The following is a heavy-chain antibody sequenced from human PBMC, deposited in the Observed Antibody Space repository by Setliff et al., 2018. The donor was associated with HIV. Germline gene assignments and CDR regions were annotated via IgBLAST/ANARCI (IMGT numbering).Heavy chain of an antibody. V-gene: IGHV4-4*09. CDR3: ARGILTYHFDY. CDR1: GGSISSYY. J-gene: IGHJ4*02. CDR2: IYTSGST. Sequence: SETLSLTCTVSGGSISSYYWSWIRQPPGKGLEWIGYIYTSGSTNYNPSLKSRVTISVDTSKNQFSLKLSSVTAADTAVYYCARGILTYHFDYWGQGTLVTVSS. D-gene: IGHD3-9*01.